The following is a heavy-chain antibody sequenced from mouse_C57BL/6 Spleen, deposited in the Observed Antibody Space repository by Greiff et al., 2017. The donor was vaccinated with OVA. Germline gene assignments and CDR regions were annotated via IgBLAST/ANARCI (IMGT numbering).Heavy chain of an antibody. CDR2: ISDGGSYT. CDR1: GFTFSSYA. V-gene: IGHV5-4*01. D-gene: IGHD4-1*01. Sequence: EVKLMESGGGLVKPGGSLKLSCAASGFTFSSYAMSWVRQTPEKRLEWVATISDGGSYTYYPDNVKGRFTISRDNAKNNLYLQMSHLKSEDTAMYYCAREETGTGENYFDYWGQGTTLTVSS. J-gene: IGHJ2*01. CDR3: AREETGTGENYFDY.